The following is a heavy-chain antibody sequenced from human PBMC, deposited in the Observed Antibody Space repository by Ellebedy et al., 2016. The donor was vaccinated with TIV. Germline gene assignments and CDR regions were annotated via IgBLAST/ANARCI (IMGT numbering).Heavy chain of an antibody. D-gene: IGHD1-26*01. Sequence: AASVKVSCKASGYTFSRYYMYWVRQAPGQGLEWMGTINPSAGSTTYAPKFQGRVSMTRDTTTSTVYMELSSLRSEDTAVYYCARDNGRRSSDYWGQGTLVTVSS. CDR2: INPSAGST. CDR3: ARDNGRRSSDY. V-gene: IGHV1-46*01. J-gene: IGHJ4*02. CDR1: GYTFSRYY.